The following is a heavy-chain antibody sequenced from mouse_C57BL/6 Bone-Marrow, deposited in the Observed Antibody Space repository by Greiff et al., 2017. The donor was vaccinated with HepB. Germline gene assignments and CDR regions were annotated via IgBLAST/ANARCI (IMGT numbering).Heavy chain of an antibody. D-gene: IGHD2-2*01. Sequence: VQLQQSGAELVKPGASVKLSCTASGYTFTEYTIHWVKQRSGQGLEWIGWFSPGGGSIKYNEKLKAMATLTAEKSSSTVYMELSSLTSEDSAVYFFARHEQWLRTFDYWGQVTTLTVSS. CDR3: ARHEQWLRTFDY. CDR2: FSPGGGSI. V-gene: IGHV1-62-2*01. CDR1: GYTFTEYT. J-gene: IGHJ2*01.